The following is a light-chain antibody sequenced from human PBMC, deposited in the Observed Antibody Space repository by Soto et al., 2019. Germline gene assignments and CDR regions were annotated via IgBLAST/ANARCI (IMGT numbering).Light chain of an antibody. CDR3: QRGAAA. Sequence: DIQMTQFPSSLSASVGDRVTITCRASQSIFTSLNWYQQRPGKAPTLLIYAASNLQSGVPSRFSGSGSGTDFTLTISSLQPEDCATYYCQRGAAAFGGGTKVEIK. CDR2: AAS. J-gene: IGKJ4*01. CDR1: QSIFTS. V-gene: IGKV1-39*01.